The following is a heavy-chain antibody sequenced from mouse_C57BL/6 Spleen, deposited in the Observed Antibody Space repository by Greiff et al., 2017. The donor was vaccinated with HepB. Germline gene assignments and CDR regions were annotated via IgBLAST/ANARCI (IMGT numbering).Heavy chain of an antibody. V-gene: IGHV1-81*01. J-gene: IGHJ4*01. D-gene: IGHD1-1*01. CDR3: ARWDYGSRGAMDY. CDR2: IYPRSGNT. CDR1: GYTFTSYG. Sequence: VQVVESGAELARPGASVKLSCKASGYTFTSYGISWVKQRTGQGLEWIGEIYPRSGNTYYNEKFKGKATLTADKSSSTAYMELRSLTSEDSAVYFCARWDYGSRGAMDYWGQGTSVTVSS.